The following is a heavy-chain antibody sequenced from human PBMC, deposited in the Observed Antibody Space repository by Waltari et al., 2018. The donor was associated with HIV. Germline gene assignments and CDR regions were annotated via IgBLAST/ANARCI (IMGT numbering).Heavy chain of an antibody. V-gene: IGHV1-69*17. Sequence: HVQLVQSGAEVKKPGSAGKVSCKASGGTRGREAITWVRQAPGQGLEWMGGIVPMYGITNYAEKFQGRVSITADKPTNTVHVELRSLRSEDTAVYYCAFGIVGASIDRPRYWFFDLWGRGALVTVSS. CDR2: IVPMYGIT. D-gene: IGHD1-26*01. CDR3: AFGIVGASIDRPRYWFFDL. J-gene: IGHJ2*01. CDR1: GGTRGREA.